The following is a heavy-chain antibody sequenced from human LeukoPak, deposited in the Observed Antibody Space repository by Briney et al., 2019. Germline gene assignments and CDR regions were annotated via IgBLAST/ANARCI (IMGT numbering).Heavy chain of an antibody. V-gene: IGHV3-43D*03. CDR2: ISWDGGST. J-gene: IGHJ4*02. CDR1: GFTFSSYG. Sequence: GGSLRLSCAASGFTFSSYGMSWVRHAPGKGLEWVSLISWDGGSTYYADSAKGRFTISRDKSKNSLYLQMNSLRTEDTALYYCAKASGWPGWVGLIDYSGQGTLVTVSS. CDR3: AKASGWPGWVGLIDY. D-gene: IGHD6-19*01.